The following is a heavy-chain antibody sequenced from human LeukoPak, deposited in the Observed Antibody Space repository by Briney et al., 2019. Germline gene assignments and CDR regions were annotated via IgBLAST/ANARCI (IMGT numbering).Heavy chain of an antibody. CDR1: GFSLSTHAVV. V-gene: IGHV2-5*02. J-gene: IGHJ4*02. CDR3: VHRTSVTSVDH. D-gene: IGHD4-17*01. CDR2: IYGDDDK. Sequence: SGPTLVKPTQTLTLTCTFSGFSLSTHAVVVGWVRQPPGQALEWLTFIYGDDDKRYSPSLESRLTITKDTSKNQVVLTMTDMDYVDTATYYCVHRTSVTSVDHWGQGTLVTVSS.